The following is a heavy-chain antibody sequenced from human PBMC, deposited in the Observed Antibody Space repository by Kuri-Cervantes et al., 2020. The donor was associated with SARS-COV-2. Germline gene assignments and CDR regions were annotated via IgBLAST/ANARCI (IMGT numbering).Heavy chain of an antibody. CDR3: ASGGQLPYYYYYYYMDV. CDR1: GYTFTSYD. CDR2: MNPNSGNT. D-gene: IGHD1-1*01. J-gene: IGHJ6*03. Sequence: ASVKVFCKASGYTFTSYDINWVRQATGQGLEWMGWMNPNSGNTGYAQKFQGRVTITTDESTSTAYMELSSLRSEDTAVYYCASGGQLPYYYYYYYMDVWGKGTTVTVSS. V-gene: IGHV1-8*03.